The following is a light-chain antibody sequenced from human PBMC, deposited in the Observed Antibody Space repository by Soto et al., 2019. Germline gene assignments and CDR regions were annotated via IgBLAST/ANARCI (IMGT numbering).Light chain of an antibody. CDR1: QSVLYSSNNKNY. V-gene: IGKV4-1*01. Sequence: DIVMTQSPDSLAVSLGERATINCKSSQSVLYSSNNKNYLAWYQQKPGQPPNLLIYWASTRESGVPDRFSGGGSGTDFTLTISSLQAEDVAVYYCQQYYSTPWTFCQGTKVEIK. J-gene: IGKJ1*01. CDR2: WAS. CDR3: QQYYSTPWT.